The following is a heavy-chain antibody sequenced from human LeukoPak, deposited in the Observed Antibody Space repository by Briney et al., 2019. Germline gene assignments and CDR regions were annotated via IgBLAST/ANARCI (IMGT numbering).Heavy chain of an antibody. V-gene: IGHV3-66*01. J-gene: IGHJ3*02. Sequence: PGGSLRLSCAASGFTVSSDYMSWVRQAPGTGLEWVSVIYSDGSTYYADSVKGRFTIFRDNSRNTLFLQMSSLRAEDMAVCYCARGATDYGGNSLAFDIWGQGTIVTVSS. CDR2: IYSDGST. CDR3: ARGATDYGGNSLAFDI. D-gene: IGHD4-23*01. CDR1: GFTVSSDY.